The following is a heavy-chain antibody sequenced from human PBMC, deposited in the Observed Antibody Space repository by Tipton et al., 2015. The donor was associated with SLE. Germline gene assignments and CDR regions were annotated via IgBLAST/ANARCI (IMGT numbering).Heavy chain of an antibody. J-gene: IGHJ6*02. CDR2: IIPIFDLK. CDR3: ARDPAETAEVSGVSGHYYYGMDV. Sequence: QVQLVQSGAEVRKPGSSVKVSCKASGGSFINYGFSWVRLAPGHGLEWMGGIIPIFDLKNYAQKFQGRVTITADKATSTVYMELRSLKFEDTGVYFCARDPAETAEVSGVSGHYYYGMDVWGQGTTVTVSS. CDR1: GGSFINYG. V-gene: IGHV1-69*17. D-gene: IGHD2-21*02.